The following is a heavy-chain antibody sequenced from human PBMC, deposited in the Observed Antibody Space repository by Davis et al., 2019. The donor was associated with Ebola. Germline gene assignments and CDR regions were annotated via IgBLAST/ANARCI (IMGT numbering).Heavy chain of an antibody. D-gene: IGHD2/OR15-2a*01. V-gene: IGHV3-23*01. CDR2: IGGGGET. CDR3: AKDTSNMWFDM. CDR1: GFIFSTYV. J-gene: IGHJ3*02. Sequence: GGSLRLSCAASGFIFSTYVMSWVRRAPGKGLEWVSTIGGGGETYHADSVKGRFTISRDNSKNTLYLQMNSLRVEDTATYYCAKDTSNMWFDMWGQGTMVTVSS.